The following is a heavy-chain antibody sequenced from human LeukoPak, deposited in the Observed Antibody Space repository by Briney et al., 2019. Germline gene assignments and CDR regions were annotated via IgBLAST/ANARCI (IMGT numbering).Heavy chain of an antibody. CDR3: ARGWKPAAMFCPWYFDL. CDR1: GFTFSSYS. J-gene: IGHJ2*01. V-gene: IGHV3-21*01. Sequence: GGSLRLSCAASGFTFSSYSMNWVRQAPGEGVEWVSSISSSSSYIYYADSVKGRFTISTDNAKNSLYLQMTSLGAEDTAVYYCARGWKPAAMFCPWYFDLWGRGNLVTVSS. CDR2: ISSSSSYI. D-gene: IGHD2-2*01.